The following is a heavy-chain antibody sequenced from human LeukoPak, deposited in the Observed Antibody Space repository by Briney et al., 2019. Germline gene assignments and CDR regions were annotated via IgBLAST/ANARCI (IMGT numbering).Heavy chain of an antibody. CDR1: GFTFSDYW. D-gene: IGHD6-13*01. J-gene: IGHJ4*02. CDR3: ARAGIAAAGTGYFDY. CDR2: INNDGSST. Sequence: GGSLRLSCAASGFTFSDYWMHWVRQAPGRGLVWVSLINNDGSSTNYAASVKGRFTISRDNSKNTLYLQMNSLRAEDTAVYYCARAGIAAAGTGYFDYWGQGTLVTVSS. V-gene: IGHV3-74*01.